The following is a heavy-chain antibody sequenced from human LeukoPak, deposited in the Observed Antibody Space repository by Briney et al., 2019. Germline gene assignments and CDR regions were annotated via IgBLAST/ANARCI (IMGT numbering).Heavy chain of an antibody. Sequence: GGSLRLSCAASGFTFSDYSMSWIRQAPGKGLEWISDISDTAKTIHYADSVRGRFTISRDNAKNSLYLQMNSMRDEDTAVYYCAGVHYGRVENDYWGQGTVVTVST. V-gene: IGHV3-11*04. J-gene: IGHJ4*02. CDR2: ISDTAKTI. CDR3: AGVHYGRVENDY. CDR1: GFTFSDYS. D-gene: IGHD3-10*01.